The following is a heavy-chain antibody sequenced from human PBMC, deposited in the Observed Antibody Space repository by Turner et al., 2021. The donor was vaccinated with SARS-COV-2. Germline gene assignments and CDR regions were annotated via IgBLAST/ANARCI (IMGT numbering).Heavy chain of an antibody. V-gene: IGHV3-20*01. CDR1: GFTFDDYG. J-gene: IGHJ4*02. CDR2: INWNGRNT. D-gene: IGHD6-19*01. CDR3: ARGKSGWIFDY. Sequence: EVQLVESGGDVVRPGWSRRLYCAASGFTFDDYGMIWVRQAPGKGLEWVSTINWNGRNTDYADSVQGRFTISRDNAKNSLYLQMDSLRAEDTAFYHCARGKSGWIFDYWGRGTLVTVSS.